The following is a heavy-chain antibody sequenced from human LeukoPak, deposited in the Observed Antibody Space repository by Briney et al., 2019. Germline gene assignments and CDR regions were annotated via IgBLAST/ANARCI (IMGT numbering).Heavy chain of an antibody. V-gene: IGHV3-7*01. CDR3: ARDWTNSLVGKTGDY. Sequence: QPGGSLRLSCATSGFTFNDYYMSWVRQAPGKGLEWVAKIEKDGSVKVYVDSVKGRFTISRDNAKSSLYLQMNSLRVEDTAVYYCARDWTNSLVGKTGDYWGQGTLVTVSS. CDR1: GFTFNDYY. D-gene: IGHD2-8*01. J-gene: IGHJ4*02. CDR2: IEKDGSVK.